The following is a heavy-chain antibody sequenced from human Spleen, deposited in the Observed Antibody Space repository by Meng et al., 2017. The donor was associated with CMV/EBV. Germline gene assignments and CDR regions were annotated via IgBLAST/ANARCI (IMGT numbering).Heavy chain of an antibody. J-gene: IGHJ6*02. Sequence: GESLKISCAASGFSFRDYYMAWIRQAPGKGLEWLSYISTSGSTIYYADSVKGRFTISRDNAKNSLYLQMNSLRAEDTAVYYCARDYRDYYDSSGYWDYYYYGMDVWGQGTTVTVSS. CDR2: ISTSGSTI. V-gene: IGHV3-11*04. CDR1: GFSFRDYY. D-gene: IGHD3-22*01. CDR3: ARDYRDYYDSSGYWDYYYYGMDV.